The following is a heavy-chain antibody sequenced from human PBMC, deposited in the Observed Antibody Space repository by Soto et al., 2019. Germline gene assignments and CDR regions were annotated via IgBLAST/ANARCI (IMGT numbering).Heavy chain of an antibody. Sequence: GGSLRLSCAASGFTFSSYGMHWVRQAPGKGLEWVAVISYDGSNKYYADSVKGRFTISRDNSKNTLYLQMNSLRAEDTAVYYCAKVGSGSLSDYWGQRILVSVPP. J-gene: IGHJ4*02. CDR1: GFTFSSYG. CDR2: ISYDGSNK. CDR3: AKVGSGSLSDY. V-gene: IGHV3-30*18. D-gene: IGHD1-26*01.